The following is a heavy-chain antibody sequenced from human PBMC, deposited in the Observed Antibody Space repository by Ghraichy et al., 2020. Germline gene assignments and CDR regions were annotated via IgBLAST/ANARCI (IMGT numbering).Heavy chain of an antibody. V-gene: IGHV3-48*01. D-gene: IGHD3-3*01. J-gene: IGHJ4*02. CDR2: ISSSSSTI. CDR3: ARGPGFGVVIPFDY. CDR1: GFTFSSYS. Sequence: GSLRLSYAASGFTFSSYSMNWVRKAPGKGLEWVSYISSSSSTIYYADSVKGRFTISRDNAKNSLYLQMNSLRAEDTAVYYCARGPGFGVVIPFDYWGQGTLVTVSS.